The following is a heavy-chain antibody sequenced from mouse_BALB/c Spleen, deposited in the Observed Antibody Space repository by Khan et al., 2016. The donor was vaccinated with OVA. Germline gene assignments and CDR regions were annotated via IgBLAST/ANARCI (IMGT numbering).Heavy chain of an antibody. V-gene: IGHV1-7*01. D-gene: IGHD2-1*01. J-gene: IGHJ3*01. CDR1: GYTFTTYW. Sequence: QVRLQQSGAELAKPGASVKMSCKASGYTFTTYWMHWVKQRPGQGLEWIGYIDPSTGYTEYNQKFKDKATLTTDKSSSTAYMQLSSLTSEDSAVYYSTRRGLYGIFAYWSQGTLVTVSA. CDR2: IDPSTGYT. CDR3: TRRGLYGIFAY.